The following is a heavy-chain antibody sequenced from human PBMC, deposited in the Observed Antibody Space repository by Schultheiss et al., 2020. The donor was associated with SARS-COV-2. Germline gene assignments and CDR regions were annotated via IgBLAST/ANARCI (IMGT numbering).Heavy chain of an antibody. Sequence: GESLKISCAASGFTFSSYSMNWVRQAPGKGLEWVSAISGGGDSAYYADSVKGRFTISRDNAKNSLYLQMNSLRAEDTAVYYCARGDSSGRFSLSGYFYYGMDFWGQGTTVTVSS. D-gene: IGHD6-19*01. CDR3: ARGDSSGRFSLSGYFYYGMDF. J-gene: IGHJ6*02. V-gene: IGHV3-21*04. CDR1: GFTFSSYS. CDR2: ISGGGDSA.